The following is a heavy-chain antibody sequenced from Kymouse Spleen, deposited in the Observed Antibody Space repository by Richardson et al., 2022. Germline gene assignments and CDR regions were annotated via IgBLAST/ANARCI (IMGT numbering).Heavy chain of an antibody. D-gene: IGHD6-13*01,IGHD6-25*01,IGHD6-6*01. V-gene: IGHV3-33*01. CDR3: ARAFSSPEFPSSYYYYGMDV. Sequence: QVQLVESGGGVVQPGRSLRLSCAASGFTFSSYGMHWVRQAPGKGLEWVAVIWYDGSNKYYADSVKGRFTISRDNSKNTLYLQMNSLRAEDTAVYYCARAFSSPEFPSSYYYYGMDVWGQGTTVTVSS. CDR2: IWYDGSNK. J-gene: IGHJ6*02. CDR1: GFTFSSYG.